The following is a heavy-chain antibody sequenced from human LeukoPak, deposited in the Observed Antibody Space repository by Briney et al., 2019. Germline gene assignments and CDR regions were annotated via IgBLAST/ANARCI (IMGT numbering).Heavy chain of an antibody. CDR2: IYYSGST. CDR1: GGSISSYY. V-gene: IGHV4-59*01. J-gene: IGHJ5*02. D-gene: IGHD3-3*01. Sequence: SETLSLTCTVSGGSISSYYWSWIQQPPGKGLEWIGYIYYSGSTNYNPSLKSRVTISVDTSKNQFSLKLSSVTAADTAVYYCARNIGYFWSGYPFDPWGQGTLVTVSS. CDR3: ARNIGYFWSGYPFDP.